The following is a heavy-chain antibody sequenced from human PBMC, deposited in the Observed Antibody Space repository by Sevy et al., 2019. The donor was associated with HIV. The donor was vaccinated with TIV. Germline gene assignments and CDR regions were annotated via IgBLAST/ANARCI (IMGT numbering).Heavy chain of an antibody. Sequence: SETLSLTCAVYGGSFSGYYWSWIRQPPGKGLEWIGEINHSGSTNYNPSLKSRVTISVDTSKNQFSLKLSSVTAADTAVYYCARGRVGPRPIAAAGKGGYYYGMDVWGQGTTVTVSS. CDR1: GGSFSGYY. CDR2: INHSGST. D-gene: IGHD6-13*01. V-gene: IGHV4-34*01. J-gene: IGHJ6*02. CDR3: ARGRVGPRPIAAAGKGGYYYGMDV.